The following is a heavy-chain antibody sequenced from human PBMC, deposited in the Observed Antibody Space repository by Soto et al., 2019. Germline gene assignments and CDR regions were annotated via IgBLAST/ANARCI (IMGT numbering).Heavy chain of an antibody. D-gene: IGHD5-18*01. CDR2: ITPILGIA. J-gene: IGHJ4*02. Sequence: QVQLVQSGAEVKKPGSSVKVSCKASGGTFSSYTISWVRQAPGQGLEWRGRITPILGIANYAQKFQGRVTITADKSTSTAYMELSSLRSEDTAVYYCARDRRIQLWLSLDYWGQGTLVTVSS. CDR3: ARDRRIQLWLSLDY. V-gene: IGHV1-69*08. CDR1: GGTFSSYT.